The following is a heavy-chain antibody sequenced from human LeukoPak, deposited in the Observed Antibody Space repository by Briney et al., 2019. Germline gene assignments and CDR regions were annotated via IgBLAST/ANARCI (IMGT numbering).Heavy chain of an antibody. D-gene: IGHD3-9*01. J-gene: IGHJ6*03. Sequence: SETLSLTCAVYGGSFSGYYWSWIRQPPGKGLEWIGEINHSGSTNYNPSLKSRVTISVDTSKNQFSLKLSSVTAADTAVYYCARGRGVLRYFDWLTPYYYYMDVWGKGTTVTISS. V-gene: IGHV4-34*01. CDR2: INHSGST. CDR3: ARGRGVLRYFDWLTPYYYYMDV. CDR1: GGSFSGYY.